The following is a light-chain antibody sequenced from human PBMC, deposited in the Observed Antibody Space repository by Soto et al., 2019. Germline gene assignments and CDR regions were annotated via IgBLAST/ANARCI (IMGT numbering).Light chain of an antibody. CDR3: QQYGSSGT. V-gene: IGKV3-15*01. CDR2: VTS. CDR1: QTGNSN. Sequence: EIVMTQSPATLSVSPGERATLSCRASQTGNSNLAWCHVTSTRATGIPARFSGSGSGTDFTLTISRLEPEDFAVYYCQQYGSSGTFGQGTKVDIK. J-gene: IGKJ1*01.